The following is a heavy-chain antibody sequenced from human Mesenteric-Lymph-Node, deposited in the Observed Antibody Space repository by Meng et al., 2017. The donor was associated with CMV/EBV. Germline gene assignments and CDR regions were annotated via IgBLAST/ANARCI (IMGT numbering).Heavy chain of an antibody. CDR1: GGSVSSGIYY. D-gene: IGHD2-2*01. Sequence: SETLSLTCTVSGGSVSSGIYYWSWIRQPPGKGLEWIGEINHSGYTDYNPSLKSRVTISVDTSKNQFSLKLSSVTAADTAVYYCARQYQLPPKYFYGMDVWGQGTTVTVSS. J-gene: IGHJ6*02. CDR2: INHSGYT. V-gene: IGHV4-39*07. CDR3: ARQYQLPPKYFYGMDV.